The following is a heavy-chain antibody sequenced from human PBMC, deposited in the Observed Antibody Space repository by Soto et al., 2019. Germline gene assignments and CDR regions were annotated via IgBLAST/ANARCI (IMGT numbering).Heavy chain of an antibody. CDR1: RFTFSSYW. V-gene: IGHV3-7*05. Sequence: EVQLVESGGGLVQPGGSLRLSCAASRFTFSSYWMSWVRQAPGKGLEWVANINQDGSEKYYVDSVKGRFTISRDNAKNSLYLQMYSLRAEDTAVYYCAKPIHGYTAYLDYWGQGTLVTVSS. D-gene: IGHD5-12*01. J-gene: IGHJ4*02. CDR2: INQDGSEK. CDR3: AKPIHGYTAYLDY.